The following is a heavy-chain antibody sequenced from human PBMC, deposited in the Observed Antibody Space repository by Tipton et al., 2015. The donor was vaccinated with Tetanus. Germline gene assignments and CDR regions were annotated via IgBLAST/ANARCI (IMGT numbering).Heavy chain of an antibody. Sequence: TLSLTCTISGGSVRGGDYQWNWIRQTPGKGLEWLSYISYSGGTNSNYPLKSRITVSPDTSKNQFSLKLTSVTAADTAVYYCARANYEFPKKGPFDSWGRGTLVIVSS. J-gene: IGHJ4*02. CDR3: ARANYEFPKKGPFDS. D-gene: IGHD3-3*01. CDR2: ISYSGGT. V-gene: IGHV4-61*08. CDR1: GGSVRGGDYQ.